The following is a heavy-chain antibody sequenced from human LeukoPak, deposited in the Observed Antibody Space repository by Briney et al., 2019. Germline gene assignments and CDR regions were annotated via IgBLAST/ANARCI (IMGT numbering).Heavy chain of an antibody. CDR1: GFTFTSSA. D-gene: IGHD6-13*01. Sequence: ASVKVSCKASGFTFTSSAMQWVRQARGQRLEWIGWIVVGSGNTNYAQKFQERVTITRDMSTSTAYMELSSLRSEDTAVYYCTAVPSFEGSSSWRGRWFDPWGQGTLVTVSS. J-gene: IGHJ5*02. CDR3: TAVPSFEGSSSWRGRWFDP. V-gene: IGHV1-58*02. CDR2: IVVGSGNT.